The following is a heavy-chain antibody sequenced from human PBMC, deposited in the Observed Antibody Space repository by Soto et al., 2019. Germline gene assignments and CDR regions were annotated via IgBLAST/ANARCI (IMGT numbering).Heavy chain of an antibody. CDR3: AKDSLHTLGY. Sequence: QVQLVESGGGVVQPGRSLRLSCAASGFTFSSYGMHWVRQAPGKGLEWVAVISYDGSNKYYADSVKGRFTISRDNSKNSLYLQMNSLRAEDTAVYYGAKDSLHTLGYWGQGTLVTVSS. V-gene: IGHV3-30*18. J-gene: IGHJ4*02. CDR1: GFTFSSYG. CDR2: ISYDGSNK.